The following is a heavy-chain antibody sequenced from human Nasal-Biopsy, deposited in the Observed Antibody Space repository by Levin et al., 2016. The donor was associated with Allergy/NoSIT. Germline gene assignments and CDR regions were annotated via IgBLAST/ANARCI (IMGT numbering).Heavy chain of an antibody. J-gene: IGHJ4*02. CDR1: GFPFSNSA. Sequence: GESLKISCAASGFPFSNSAMNWVRQAPGKGLEWVSCISDTGGGTYYADSVKGRFTVSRDNSKDTLYLQMNSLRVEDTATYYCTNVKDTVLLFDSWGQGALVTVSS. CDR3: TNVKDTVLLFDS. D-gene: IGHD2/OR15-2a*01. V-gene: IGHV3-23*01. CDR2: ISDTGGGT.